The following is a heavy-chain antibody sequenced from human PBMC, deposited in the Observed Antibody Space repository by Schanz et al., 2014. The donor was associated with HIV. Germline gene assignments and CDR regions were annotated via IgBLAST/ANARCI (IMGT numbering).Heavy chain of an antibody. CDR1: TFTFSTYA. D-gene: IGHD3-9*01. CDR3: AKDAARIYYDILTGPFDS. J-gene: IGHJ4*02. CDR2: ISWNSGSK. Sequence: EVQLLESGGGLVQPGGSLRLSCAASTFTFSTYAMSWVRQAPGKGLEWVSGISWNSGSKGYAESVKGRFTISRDNAKNSLYLQMNSLRGEDTALYYCAKDAARIYYDILTGPFDSWGQGTLVTVSS. V-gene: IGHV3-9*01.